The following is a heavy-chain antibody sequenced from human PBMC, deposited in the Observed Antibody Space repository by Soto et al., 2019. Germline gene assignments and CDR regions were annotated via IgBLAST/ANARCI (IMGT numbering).Heavy chain of an antibody. Sequence: SVKVSCKASGGTFSSYAISWVRQAPGQGLEWMGGIIPIFGTANYAQKFQGRVTITADKSTSTAYMELRSLRSDDTAVYYCARGGGFWSGYYEVYYGMDVWGQGTTVTVSS. D-gene: IGHD3-3*01. CDR2: IIPIFGTA. V-gene: IGHV1-69*06. CDR1: GGTFSSYA. J-gene: IGHJ6*02. CDR3: ARGGGFWSGYYEVYYGMDV.